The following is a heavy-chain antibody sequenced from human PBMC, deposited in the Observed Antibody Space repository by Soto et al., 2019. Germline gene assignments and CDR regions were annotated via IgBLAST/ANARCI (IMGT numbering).Heavy chain of an antibody. CDR3: ARGRPDSSGYPARKSHYGMDV. CDR2: IWYDGSNK. Sequence: QVQLVESGGGVVQPGRSLRLSCAASGFTFSSYGMHWVRQAPGKGLEWVAVIWYDGSNKYYADSVKGRFTISRDNSKNKMYLQMNSLRAEETAVYYCARGRPDSSGYPARKSHYGMDVWGQGTTVTVSS. V-gene: IGHV3-33*01. J-gene: IGHJ6*02. CDR1: GFTFSSYG. D-gene: IGHD3-22*01.